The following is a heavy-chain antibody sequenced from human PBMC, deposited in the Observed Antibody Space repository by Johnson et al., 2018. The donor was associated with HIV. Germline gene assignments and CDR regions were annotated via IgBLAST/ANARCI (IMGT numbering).Heavy chain of an antibody. J-gene: IGHJ3*02. V-gene: IGHV3-23*04. CDR1: GFAFSSYA. Sequence: VQLVESGGGLVQPGGSLRLSCAASGFAFSSYAMTWVRQAPGKGLEWVSSISGSGGSTYYADSVKGRFTISRDNSKNTLYLQMNSLRAEDTAVYYCAREMNAGNDAFDIWGQGTMVTVSS. CDR3: AREMNAGNDAFDI. CDR2: ISGSGGST.